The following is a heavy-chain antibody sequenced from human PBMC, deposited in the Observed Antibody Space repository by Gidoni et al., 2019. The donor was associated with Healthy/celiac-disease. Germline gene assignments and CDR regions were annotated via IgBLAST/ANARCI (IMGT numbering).Heavy chain of an antibody. CDR3: ARSPWTSSSTYDY. CDR1: GGTFSSYA. D-gene: IGHD6-13*01. V-gene: IGHV1-69*04. J-gene: IGHJ4*02. Sequence: QVQLVQSGAEVKKPGSSVKVSCKASGGTFSSYAISWVRQAPGQGLEWMGRIIPILGIANYAQKCQGRVTITADKSTSTAYMELSSLRSEDTAVYYCARSPWTSSSTYDYWGQGTLVTVSS. CDR2: IIPILGIA.